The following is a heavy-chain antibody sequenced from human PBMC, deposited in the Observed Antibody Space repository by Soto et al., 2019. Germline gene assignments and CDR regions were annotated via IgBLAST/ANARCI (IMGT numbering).Heavy chain of an antibody. CDR1: GYKFTNHG. J-gene: IGHJ3*02. CDR3: ARVRRDVVVVIIGPEAFDI. Sequence: QVQLAQSGVEVKKPGASVKVSCKASGYKFTNHGIAWVRQAPGQGLEWMGWISAFNGYMKYAQKFQGRVTMTTDTSTNTAYMELRSLTSDDSAVYYCARVRRDVVVVIIGPEAFDIWGQGTMVTVSS. D-gene: IGHD2-15*01. CDR2: ISAFNGYM. V-gene: IGHV1-18*01.